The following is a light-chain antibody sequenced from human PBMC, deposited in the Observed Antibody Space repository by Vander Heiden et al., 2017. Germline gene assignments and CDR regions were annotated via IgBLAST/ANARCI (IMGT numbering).Light chain of an antibody. CDR2: DNS. CDR1: NIGSKS. J-gene: IGLJ2*01. CDR3: QVWDGSSDHVV. V-gene: IGLV3-21*02. Sequence: SYVLTQPPSVSVAPAQTARIPCGGNNIGSKSVHWYQQKPGQAPVLVVYDNSDRPSGIPERFSGSNSGNTATLTISRVEVGDEADYYCQVWDGSSDHVVFGAGTKLTVL.